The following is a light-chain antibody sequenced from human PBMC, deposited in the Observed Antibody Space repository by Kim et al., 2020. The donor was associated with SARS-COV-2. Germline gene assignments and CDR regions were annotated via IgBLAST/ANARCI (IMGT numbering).Light chain of an antibody. J-gene: IGLJ3*02. V-gene: IGLV2-14*01. CDR3: SSYTSSSTYWV. Sequence: SELTQPASVSGSPGQSITISCTGTSSDVGGYNYASWYQQHPGKAPKLMIYDVSKRPSGVSNRFSGSKSGNTASLTISGLQAEDEADYYCSSYTSSSTYWVFGGGTQLTIL. CDR1: SSDVGGYNY. CDR2: DVS.